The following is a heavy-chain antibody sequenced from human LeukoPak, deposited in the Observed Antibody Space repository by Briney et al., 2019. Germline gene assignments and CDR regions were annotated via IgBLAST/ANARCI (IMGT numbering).Heavy chain of an antibody. CDR3: ARLRIVVVPAAISYYYGMDV. V-gene: IGHV4-39*07. Sequence: SETLSLTCTVSGGSISSSSYYWGWIRQPPGKGLEWIGSIYYSGSTYYNPSLKSRVTISVDTSKNQFSLKLSSVTAADTAVYYCARLRIVVVPAAISYYYGMDVWGQGTTVTVSS. CDR1: GGSISSSSYY. J-gene: IGHJ6*02. D-gene: IGHD2-2*01. CDR2: IYYSGST.